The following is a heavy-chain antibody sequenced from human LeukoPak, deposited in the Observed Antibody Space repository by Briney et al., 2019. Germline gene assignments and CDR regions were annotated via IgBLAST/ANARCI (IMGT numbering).Heavy chain of an antibody. D-gene: IGHD6-6*01. CDR3: ARDSEQVARGMDV. CDR1: GGTFSSFS. CDR2: IIPGFGIR. V-gene: IGHV1-69*04. Sequence: ASVKVSCKASGGTFSSFSISWVRQAPGQGLEWMGRIIPGFGIRNYAQKFQGSVTMTADISTSTAYIELSRLRSEDTALYYCARDSEQVARGMDVWGQGTTVTVSS. J-gene: IGHJ6*02.